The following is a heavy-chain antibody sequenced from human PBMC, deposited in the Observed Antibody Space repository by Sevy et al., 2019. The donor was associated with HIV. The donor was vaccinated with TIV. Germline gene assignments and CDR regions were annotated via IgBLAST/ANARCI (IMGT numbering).Heavy chain of an antibody. CDR1: GYTFTNYG. V-gene: IGHV1-18*01. J-gene: IGHJ4*02. Sequence: ASVKVSCKASGYTFTNYGVSWVRQAPGQGLEWMGWISGYNGDTNYAQKVQGSLTLTTDTSTSTAYMELRSLRSDDTALYYCAKDSPWVGATSRSFEYWGQGTLVTVSS. CDR2: ISGYNGDT. D-gene: IGHD1-26*01. CDR3: AKDSPWVGATSRSFEY.